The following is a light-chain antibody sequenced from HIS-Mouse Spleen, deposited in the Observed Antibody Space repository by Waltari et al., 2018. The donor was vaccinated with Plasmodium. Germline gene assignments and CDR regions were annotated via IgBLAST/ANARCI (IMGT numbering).Light chain of an antibody. J-gene: IGKJ5*01. Sequence: IQFTQSPSPLPPSVGHRVPTTCRASQGNSSALAWYHQKPGKAAKRLSYDASSLESGVPSRFSGSGSGTDVTLTISSLQRGDYATDYCQEINSYPQGTFGQATRLEIK. V-gene: IGKV1-13*02. CDR2: DAS. CDR1: QGNSSA. CDR3: QEINSYPQGT.